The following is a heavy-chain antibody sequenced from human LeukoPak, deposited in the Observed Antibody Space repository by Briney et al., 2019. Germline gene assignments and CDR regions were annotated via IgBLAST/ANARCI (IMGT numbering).Heavy chain of an antibody. J-gene: IGHJ4*02. D-gene: IGHD4-17*01. Sequence: SETLSLTCAVYGGSFSGYYWSWLRQPPGKGLEWIGEINHSGSTNYNPSLKSRVTISVDTSKNQFSLKLSSVTAADTAVYYCARTDYAVFQKYFGYWGQGTLVTVSS. V-gene: IGHV4-34*01. CDR2: INHSGST. CDR1: GGSFSGYY. CDR3: ARTDYAVFQKYFGY.